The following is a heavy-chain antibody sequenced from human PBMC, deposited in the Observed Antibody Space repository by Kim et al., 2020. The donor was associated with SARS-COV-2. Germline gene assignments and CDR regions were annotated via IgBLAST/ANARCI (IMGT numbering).Heavy chain of an antibody. Sequence: SETLSLTCTVSGGSISSYYWSWIRQPPGKGLEWIGYIYYSGSTNYNPSLKSRVTISVDTSKNQFSLKLSSVTAADTAVYYCARDRHYYDSSGYYLGYFDYWGQGTLVTVSS. CDR1: GGSISSYY. J-gene: IGHJ4*02. D-gene: IGHD3-22*01. CDR2: IYYSGST. CDR3: ARDRHYYDSSGYYLGYFDY. V-gene: IGHV4-59*13.